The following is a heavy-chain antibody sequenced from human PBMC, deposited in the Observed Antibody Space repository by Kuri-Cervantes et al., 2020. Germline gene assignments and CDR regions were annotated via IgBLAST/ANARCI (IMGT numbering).Heavy chain of an antibody. D-gene: IGHD3-3*01. CDR2: ISSSSSTI. J-gene: IGHJ4*02. CDR1: GFTFSSYS. CDR3: AKWGGYYGVPKGY. Sequence: ETLSLTCAASGFTFSSYSMNWVRQAPGKGLEWVSYISSSSSTIYYADSVKGRFTISRDNAKNSLYLQMNSLRAEDTAVYYCAKWGGYYGVPKGYWGQGTLVTVSS. V-gene: IGHV3-48*01.